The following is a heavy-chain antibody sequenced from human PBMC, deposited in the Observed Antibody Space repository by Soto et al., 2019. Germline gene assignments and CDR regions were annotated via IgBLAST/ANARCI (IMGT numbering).Heavy chain of an antibody. CDR1: GFTFSNYA. CDR2: ISGSGGTT. J-gene: IGHJ5*02. D-gene: IGHD1-26*01. CDR3: AKVTFWELLGPNWFDP. Sequence: GGSLRLSCAASGFTFSNYAMNWVRQAAGKGLEWVSAISGSGGTTYYADSVKGRFTISRDNSKNTLYLQMSSLRAEDTATYYCAKVTFWELLGPNWFDPWGQGTLVTVSS. V-gene: IGHV3-23*01.